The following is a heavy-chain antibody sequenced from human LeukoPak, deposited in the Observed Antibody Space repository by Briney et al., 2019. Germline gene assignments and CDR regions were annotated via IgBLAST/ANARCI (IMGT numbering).Heavy chain of an antibody. V-gene: IGHV3-30-3*01. CDR3: AKDPPYCSGGRCFSGYIHN. D-gene: IGHD2-15*01. J-gene: IGHJ4*02. CDR1: GFSFSNYA. Sequence: PGRPLRLSCAGSGFSFSNYALHWLRQAPGKGLEWMAVISYDGINKNHADSVRGRFTISRDNSKNTLFLQINSQRTEDTAVYYCAKDPPYCSGGRCFSGYIHNWGQGTLVTVSS. CDR2: ISYDGINK.